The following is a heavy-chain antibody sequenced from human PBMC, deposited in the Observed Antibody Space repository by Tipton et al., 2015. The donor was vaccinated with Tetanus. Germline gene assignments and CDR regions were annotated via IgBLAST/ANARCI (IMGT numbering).Heavy chain of an antibody. CDR3: AVLPKRWQAPRGAP. D-gene: IGHD3-10*01. V-gene: IGHV4-30-2*01. Sequence: TLSLTCTVSGVSIRNGGYSWSWIRQPPGKGLEWIGYTYHSGGTYYNPFLKSRVTISVDSSATQLSLIITSMTAADAAVYYCAVLPKRWQAPRGAPWGQGILVTVSS. CDR2: TYHSGGT. J-gene: IGHJ5*02. CDR1: GVSIRNGGYS.